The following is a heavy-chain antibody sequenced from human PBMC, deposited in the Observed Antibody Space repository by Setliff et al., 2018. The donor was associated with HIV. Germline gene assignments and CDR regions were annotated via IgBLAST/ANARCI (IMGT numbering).Heavy chain of an antibody. V-gene: IGHV2-5*01. Sequence: GSGPTLVNPTQTLSLTCTFSGFSLIASGVGVGWIRQPPGKALEWLALIYWNDDKRYSPSLKSRLTIRKDASKNQVVLTMTNMDPVDTGTYYCAHTTSFDFWTPGPRDVWGKGTTVTVSS. J-gene: IGHJ6*04. D-gene: IGHD3-3*01. CDR3: AHTTSFDFWTPGPRDV. CDR1: GFSLIASGVG. CDR2: IYWNDDK.